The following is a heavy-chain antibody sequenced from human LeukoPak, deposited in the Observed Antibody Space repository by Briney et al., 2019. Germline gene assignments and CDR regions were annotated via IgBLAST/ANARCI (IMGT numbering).Heavy chain of an antibody. Sequence: NPSETLSLTCAVYGGSFSGYYWSWIRQPPGKGLEWIGEINHSGSTNYNPSLKSRVTISVDTSKNQFSLKLSSVTAADTAVYYCARGYCTGGVCYSSRAKNWFDPWGQGTLVTVSP. V-gene: IGHV4-34*01. CDR2: INHSGST. J-gene: IGHJ5*02. D-gene: IGHD2-8*02. CDR1: GGSFSGYY. CDR3: ARGYCTGGVCYSSRAKNWFDP.